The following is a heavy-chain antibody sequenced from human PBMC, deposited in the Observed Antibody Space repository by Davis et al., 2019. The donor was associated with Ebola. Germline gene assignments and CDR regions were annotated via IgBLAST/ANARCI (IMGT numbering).Heavy chain of an antibody. J-gene: IGHJ4*02. V-gene: IGHV1-2*06. CDR1: GYTFTGYY. CDR3: AREYSSGRFGDYFDH. Sequence: ASVKVSCKASGYTFTGYYIHWVRQAPGQGLEWMGRINPYSGGTNYAQKFQGRVTMTRDTSISTAYMELRSLTSDDTAVYYCAREYSSGRFGDYFDHWGQGTLVTVSS. D-gene: IGHD6-19*01. CDR2: INPYSGGT.